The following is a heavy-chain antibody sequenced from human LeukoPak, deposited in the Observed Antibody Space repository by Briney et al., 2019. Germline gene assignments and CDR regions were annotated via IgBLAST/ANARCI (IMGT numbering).Heavy chain of an antibody. V-gene: IGHV2-5*01. CDR3: AHSVIVGGTLGYFDY. CDR2: IYSNDDK. J-gene: IGHJ4*02. CDR1: GFSLSTSGVG. D-gene: IGHD1-26*01. Sequence: GSGPTLVKPTQTLTLTCSFSGFSLSTSGVGVGWIRQPPGKALEWLALIYSNDDKRYSPSLKSRLAITKDTSKNQVVLTMTNMDPVDTATYCCAHSVIVGGTLGYFDYWGQGTLVTVSS.